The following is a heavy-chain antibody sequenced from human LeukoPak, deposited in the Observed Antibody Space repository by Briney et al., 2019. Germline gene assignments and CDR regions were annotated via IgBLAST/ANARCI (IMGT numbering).Heavy chain of an antibody. D-gene: IGHD3-22*01. CDR1: GFTFSDYS. V-gene: IGHV3-21*01. CDR2: VNTVSSYI. CDR3: ARLRRNSDRSDFFYYYDH. Sequence: GGSLRLSCAASGFTFSDYSMNWVRQAPGKGLEWVASVNTVSSYIYYADSMRGRFAISRDNAKNSLFLQMNSLRAEDTAVYYCARLRRNSDRSDFFYYYDHWGQGTLVTVSS. J-gene: IGHJ4*02.